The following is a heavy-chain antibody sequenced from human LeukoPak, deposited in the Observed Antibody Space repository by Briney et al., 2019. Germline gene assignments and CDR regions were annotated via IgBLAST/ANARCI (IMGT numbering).Heavy chain of an antibody. D-gene: IGHD3-10*01. Sequence: GGSLRLSCAASGFTFDDYAMPWVRQAPGKGLEWVSGISWNSGSIDYADSVKGRFTISRDNAKNSLYLQMNSLRAEDTALYYCAKDMGSGDPYYYYYYGMDVWGQGTTVTVSS. CDR1: GFTFDDYA. J-gene: IGHJ6*02. CDR2: ISWNSGSI. V-gene: IGHV3-9*01. CDR3: AKDMGSGDPYYYYYYGMDV.